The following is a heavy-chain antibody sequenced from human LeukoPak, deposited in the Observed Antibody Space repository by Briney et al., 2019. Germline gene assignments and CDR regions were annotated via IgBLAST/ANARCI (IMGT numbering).Heavy chain of an antibody. J-gene: IGHJ4*02. CDR1: GFTFSSYG. CDR3: AKDIAGSASGWYVSY. CDR2: IPYDGSNK. Sequence: GGSLRLSCAASGFTFSSYGMHWVRQAPGKGLEWVAVIPYDGSNKYYADSVKGRFTISRDNSKNTLYLQMNSLRAEDTAVYYCAKDIAGSASGWYVSYWGQGTLVTVSS. V-gene: IGHV3-30*18. D-gene: IGHD6-19*01.